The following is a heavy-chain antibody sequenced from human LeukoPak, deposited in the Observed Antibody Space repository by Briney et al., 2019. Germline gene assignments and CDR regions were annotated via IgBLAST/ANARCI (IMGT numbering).Heavy chain of an antibody. J-gene: IGHJ4*02. Sequence: SETLSLTCALSGGSITDYYYNWVRQPPGKGLEWIGEINHNGRTNYNPSLEGRVTMSVDTSKNQFSLKLHSVTAADTALYYCASRKFDYGFRTPFDNWGQGTLVTVSS. D-gene: IGHD4/OR15-4a*01. CDR3: ASRKFDYGFRTPFDN. CDR1: GGSITDYY. CDR2: INHNGRT. V-gene: IGHV4-34*01.